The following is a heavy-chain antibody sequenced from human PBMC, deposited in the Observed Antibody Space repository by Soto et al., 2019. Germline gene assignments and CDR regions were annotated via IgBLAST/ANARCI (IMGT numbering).Heavy chain of an antibody. CDR1: GVSFSGYY. CDR2: INHSGSA. J-gene: IGHJ6*02. D-gene: IGHD3-22*01. Sequence: ETLSLTCAVYGVSFSGYYWSWIRQPPGKGLEWIGEINHSGSANYNPSLKSRVTISVDTSKNQFSLKLSSVTAADTAVYYCARAINYYDSSGYYLSYYGMDVWGQGTTVTVSS. V-gene: IGHV4-34*01. CDR3: ARAINYYDSSGYYLSYYGMDV.